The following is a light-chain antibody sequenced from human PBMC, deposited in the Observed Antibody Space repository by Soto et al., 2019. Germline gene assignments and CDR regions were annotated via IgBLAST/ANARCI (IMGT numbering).Light chain of an antibody. Sequence: DIQMTQSPSTLSASAGDRVTITCRASQSISSWVAWYQQKPGKGPKLLIYKASHLESGVPSRFSGSGSGTEFTLTISSLQPGDFATYYCQHYNTYPWTFGHGTKVAIK. CDR3: QHYNTYPWT. CDR1: QSISSW. J-gene: IGKJ1*01. CDR2: KAS. V-gene: IGKV1-5*03.